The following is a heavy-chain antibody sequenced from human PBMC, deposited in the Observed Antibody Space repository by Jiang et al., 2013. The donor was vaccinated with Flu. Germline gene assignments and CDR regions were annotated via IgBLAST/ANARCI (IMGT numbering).Heavy chain of an antibody. CDR2: IYYSGST. CDR1: GGSISSGGYY. V-gene: IGHV4-31*03. Sequence: GSGLVKPSQTLSLTCTVSGGSISSGGYYWSWIRQHPGKGLEWIGYIYYSGSTNYNPSLTSRVTISVDTSKNQFSLNLSSVTAADTAVYYCARLGLCSGGHCLDDYWGQGALVTVSS. J-gene: IGHJ4*02. D-gene: IGHD2-15*01. CDR3: ARLGLCSGGHCLDDY.